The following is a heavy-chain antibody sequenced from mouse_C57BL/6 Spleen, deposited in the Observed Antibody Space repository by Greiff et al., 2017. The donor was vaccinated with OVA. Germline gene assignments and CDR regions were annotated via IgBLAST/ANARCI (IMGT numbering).Heavy chain of an antibody. CDR2: INPSNGGT. V-gene: IGHV1-53*01. D-gene: IGHD2-1*01. CDR3: ARRDYYYGNYDWYFDV. CDR1: GYTFTSYW. J-gene: IGHJ1*03. Sequence: QVQLQQPGTELVKPGASVKLSCKASGYTFTSYWMHWVKQRPGQGLEWIGNINPSNGGTNYNEKFKSKATLTVDKSSSTAYMQLSGLTSEDSAVYYCARRDYYYGNYDWYFDVWGTGTTVTVSS.